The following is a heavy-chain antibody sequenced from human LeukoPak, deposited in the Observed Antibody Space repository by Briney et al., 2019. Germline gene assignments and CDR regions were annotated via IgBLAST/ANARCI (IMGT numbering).Heavy chain of an antibody. Sequence: ASVKVSCKAPGGTFSSYAISWVRQAPGQGLEWMGGIIPIFGTANYAQKFQGRVTITADESTSTAYMELSSLRSEDTAVYYCARDDGFKYYYGSSYYYYGMDVWGQGTTVTVSS. V-gene: IGHV1-69*13. CDR2: IIPIFGTA. J-gene: IGHJ6*02. D-gene: IGHD3-10*01. CDR1: GGTFSSYA. CDR3: ARDDGFKYYYGSSYYYYGMDV.